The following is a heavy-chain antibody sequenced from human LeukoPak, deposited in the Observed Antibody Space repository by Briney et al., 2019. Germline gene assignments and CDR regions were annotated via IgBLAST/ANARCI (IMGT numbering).Heavy chain of an antibody. J-gene: IGHJ4*02. CDR2: ITPNGRST. CDR1: GFTFTSYA. CDR3: AKDLSGSLFPAY. V-gene: IGHV3-23*01. D-gene: IGHD1-26*01. Sequence: GGSLRLSCATSGFTFTSYAMNWVRQAPGKGLEWVSTITPNGRSTYYNDSVKGRFTISRDNSKNTLYLLMNSLRAEDTANYYCAKDLSGSLFPAYWGQGTLVTVSS.